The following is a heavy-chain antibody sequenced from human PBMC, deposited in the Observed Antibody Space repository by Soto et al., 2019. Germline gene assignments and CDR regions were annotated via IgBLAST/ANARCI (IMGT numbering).Heavy chain of an antibody. J-gene: IGHJ4*02. Sequence: GALRLSCEASGFTFSGYWMSWVRQAPGKGLEWVADIKHDGSVQYYVDSVKGRFTISRDNAKKLLYLQMNGLRAEDTALYYCARAPYRNAWYRFDRWGRGTLVTVSS. CDR1: GFTFSGYW. D-gene: IGHD6-13*01. V-gene: IGHV3-7*03. CDR3: ARAPYRNAWYRFDR. CDR2: IKHDGSVQ.